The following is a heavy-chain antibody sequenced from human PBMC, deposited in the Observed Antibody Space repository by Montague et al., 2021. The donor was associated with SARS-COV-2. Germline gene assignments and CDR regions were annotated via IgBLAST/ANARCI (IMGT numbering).Heavy chain of an antibody. CDR3: ARRTFCSGGLTYELSAAGFDL. D-gene: IGHD2-15*01. CDR2: IHYSGNT. Sequence: SETLSLTCTVSGGSISSSSYYWGWIRQPPGKGLEWIGNIHYSGNTYYNPSLKSRVTISVDTSKNQFSLKLSSVTAADTAVYYCARRTFCSGGLTYELSAAGFDLWGQGTMVTVSS. J-gene: IGHJ5*02. CDR1: GGSISSSSYY. V-gene: IGHV4-39*01.